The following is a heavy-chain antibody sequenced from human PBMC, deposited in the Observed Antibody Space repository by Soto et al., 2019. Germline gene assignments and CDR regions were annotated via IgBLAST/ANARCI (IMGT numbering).Heavy chain of an antibody. D-gene: IGHD3-22*01. CDR2: VWYDGGNN. V-gene: IGHV3-33*01. CDR3: ARAAYDSNGHYRYFDY. J-gene: IGHJ4*02. Sequence: GGSLRLSCAATGFTFNTYGMHWVRQAPGKGLEWVVVVWYDGGNNNYADFVKGRFTISRDNSKSTLYLRMNSLRVEDTAVYYCARAAYDSNGHYRYFDYWGQGTLVTVSS. CDR1: GFTFNTYG.